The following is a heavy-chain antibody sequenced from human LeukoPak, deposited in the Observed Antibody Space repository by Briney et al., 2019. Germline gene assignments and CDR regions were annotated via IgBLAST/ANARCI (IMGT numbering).Heavy chain of an antibody. V-gene: IGHV3-7*01. CDR3: ARDLDTYVLLIAYDTFDS. D-gene: IGHD2-21*01. J-gene: IGHJ3*02. Sequence: GGSLRLSCEGSGFTFSNYWMTWVRQAPGKGLEWVANIKPNGIEKHYADSVEGRFTISRDNAKNSLFLQMNSLRAEDTAVYYCARDLDTYVLLIAYDTFDSWGQGTMVTVSS. CDR2: IKPNGIEK. CDR1: GFTFSNYW.